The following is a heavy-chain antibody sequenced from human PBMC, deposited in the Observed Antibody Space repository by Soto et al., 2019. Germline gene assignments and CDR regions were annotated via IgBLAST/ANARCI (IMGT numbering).Heavy chain of an antibody. J-gene: IGHJ6*02. V-gene: IGHV1-69*06. CDR3: ARRLPISYYYDSSGYSHYYYYYGMDV. Sequence: EASVHVSRKASGGTFSRYAISWVRQAPGQGLEWMGGIIRIFGTANYAQKFQGRVTITADKSTSTAYMELSSLRSEDTAVYYCARRLPISYYYDSSGYSHYYYYYGMDVWGQGTTVTVSS. D-gene: IGHD3-22*01. CDR2: IIRIFGTA. CDR1: GGTFSRYA.